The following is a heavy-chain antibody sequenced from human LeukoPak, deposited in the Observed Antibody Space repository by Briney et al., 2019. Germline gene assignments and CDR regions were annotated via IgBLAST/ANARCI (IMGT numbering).Heavy chain of an antibody. CDR1: GGSISSGGYY. CDR3: ALGYCGGGSCYAREYFQH. D-gene: IGHD2-15*01. J-gene: IGHJ1*01. V-gene: IGHV4-31*03. CDR2: IYYSGST. Sequence: PSETLSLTCTVSGGSISSGGYYWTWIRQHPGKDLEWIGYIYYSGSTYYNPPLKSRVTISVDTSKNQFSLRLSSVTAADTAVYYCALGYCGGGSCYAREYFQHWGQGTLVTVSS.